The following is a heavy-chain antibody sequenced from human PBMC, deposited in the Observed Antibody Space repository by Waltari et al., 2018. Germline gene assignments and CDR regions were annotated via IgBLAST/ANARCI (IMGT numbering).Heavy chain of an antibody. V-gene: IGHV4-38-2*01. CDR3: VRNGLGYCTSSTCYKNDD. CDR1: GYLINTGYY. CDR2: TYHGGIT. J-gene: IGHJ4*02. Sequence: QVQLQESGPGVVRPSETLSLTCDVSGYLINTGYYWGWVRQAPGKGLQWIGSTYHGGITHYSPSLQSRATLSLDTSKNQLFLKLTAVTAEDTARYYCVRNGLGYCTSSTCYKNDDWGRGIQVTVSS. D-gene: IGHD2-8*01.